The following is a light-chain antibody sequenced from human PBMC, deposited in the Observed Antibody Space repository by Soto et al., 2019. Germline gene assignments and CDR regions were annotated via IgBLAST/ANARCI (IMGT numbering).Light chain of an antibody. V-gene: IGKV3-20*01. J-gene: IGKJ1*01. CDR1: QTIRSNY. CDR3: QQYGSSPWT. CDR2: GAS. Sequence: ETVLTQSPGTLSLSPGERATLSCRASQTIRSNYLAWYRQTPGQAPRLLIYGASNRATGIADRFSGSGSGTDFTLXXXRLEPEDFALYYCQQYGSSPWTFGQGTKVEIK.